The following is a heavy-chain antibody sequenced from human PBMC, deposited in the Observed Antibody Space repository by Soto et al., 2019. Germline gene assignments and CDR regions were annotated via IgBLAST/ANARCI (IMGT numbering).Heavy chain of an antibody. Sequence: PVGSLRLSWAASGFPCSSEWMSWVRQATGKGLEWVSAIGTAGDTYYPGSVKGRFTISRENAKNSLYLQMNSLRAEDTAVYYCARVHGNGDYGMDVWGQGTTVTVSS. CDR2: IGTAGDT. J-gene: IGHJ6*02. D-gene: IGHD4-17*01. CDR3: ARVHGNGDYGMDV. V-gene: IGHV3-13*01. CDR1: GFPCSSEW.